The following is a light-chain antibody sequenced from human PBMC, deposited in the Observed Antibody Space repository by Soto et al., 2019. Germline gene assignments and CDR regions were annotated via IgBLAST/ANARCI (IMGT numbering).Light chain of an antibody. CDR3: SSFTSDRIYV. Sequence: QSVLTQPTSVSGSPGQSITISCTGNHNDIGTYDYVSWYQQHPGRAPRLLIYGVTTRPSGISDRFSASKSGLTASLTISGLQPEDAADYYCSSFTSDRIYVFGPGTKLTVL. V-gene: IGLV2-14*03. CDR1: HNDIGTYDY. CDR2: GVT. J-gene: IGLJ1*01.